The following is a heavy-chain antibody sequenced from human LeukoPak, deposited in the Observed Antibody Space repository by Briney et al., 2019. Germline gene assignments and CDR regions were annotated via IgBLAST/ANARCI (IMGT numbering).Heavy chain of an antibody. CDR2: IRYDGSNK. J-gene: IGHJ4*02. D-gene: IGHD6-19*01. CDR3: AKNLRPGIAVAGTYPDY. CDR1: GFTFSSYG. V-gene: IGHV3-30*02. Sequence: GGSLRLSCAASGFTFSSYGMHWVRQAPGKGLEWVAFIRYDGSNKYYADSVKGRFTISRDNSKNTLYLQMNSLRAEDTAVYYCAKNLRPGIAVAGTYPDYWGQGTLVTVPS.